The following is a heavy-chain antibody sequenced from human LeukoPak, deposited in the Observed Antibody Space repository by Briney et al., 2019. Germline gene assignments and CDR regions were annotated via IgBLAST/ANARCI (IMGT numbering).Heavy chain of an antibody. V-gene: IGHV3-7*03. J-gene: IGHJ4*02. CDR2: IKQDGSEK. CDR3: ARTWILAPPGY. Sequence: PGGSLRLSCAASGFTFRNYCMSWARQAPGKGLEWVANIKQDGSEKYYLDSVKGRFTISRDNAKNSLYLQMNSLRAEDTAVYYCARTWILAPPGYWGQGTLVTVSS. D-gene: IGHD1-1*01. CDR1: GFTFRNYC.